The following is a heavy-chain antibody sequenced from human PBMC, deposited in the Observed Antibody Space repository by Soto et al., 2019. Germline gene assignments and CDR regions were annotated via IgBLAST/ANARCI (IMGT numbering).Heavy chain of an antibody. V-gene: IGHV2-5*02. CDR2: IYWDDDR. D-gene: IGHD5-18*01. J-gene: IGHJ3*01. CDR3: XHTQLTTGANAFDV. Sequence: QITLKESGPTLVKPTKVLTLTCSFSGFSLSTLGAGVGWVRQPPGKALEWLALIYWDDDRKYSPSLKTRLTXXXXXXKXXXXXXXXXXXPVDTGTYXCXHTQLTTGANAFDVWGQGTIVTVSS. CDR1: GFSLSTLGAG.